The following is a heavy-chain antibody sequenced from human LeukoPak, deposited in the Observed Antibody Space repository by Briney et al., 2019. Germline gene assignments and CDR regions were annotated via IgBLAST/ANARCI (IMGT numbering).Heavy chain of an antibody. Sequence: GGSLRLSCAASGFTFSSYAMHWVRQAPGKGLEWVAVMWYDGSKQYYADSVKGRFTISRDTSKNTLYLEMNSLRAEDTAIYYCAKRNSSGWYYFDYWGQGTLVTVSS. CDR2: MWYDGSKQ. J-gene: IGHJ4*02. CDR3: AKRNSSGWYYFDY. CDR1: GFTFSSYA. D-gene: IGHD6-19*01. V-gene: IGHV3-33*06.